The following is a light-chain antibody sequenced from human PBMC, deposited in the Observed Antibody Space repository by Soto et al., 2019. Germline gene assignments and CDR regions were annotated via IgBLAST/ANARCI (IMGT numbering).Light chain of an antibody. CDR1: SSDVGGYNY. V-gene: IGLV2-14*03. CDR2: DVT. Sequence: QSALTQPASVSASPGQSITISCTGTSSDVGGYNYVSWYQQHPDNAPKLVLYDVTNRPSGVSNRFSGSKSGNTASLTISGLQAEDEADYYCCSYTSSTSLVFGGGTKLTVL. CDR3: CSYTSSTSLV. J-gene: IGLJ2*01.